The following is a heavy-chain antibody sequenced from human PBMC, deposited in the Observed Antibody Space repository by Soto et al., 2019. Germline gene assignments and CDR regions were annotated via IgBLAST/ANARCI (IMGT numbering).Heavy chain of an antibody. CDR3: ARGGIAVAGTAY. J-gene: IGHJ4*02. V-gene: IGHV4-59*08. CDR1: GGSISSYY. CDR2: IYYSGST. D-gene: IGHD6-19*01. Sequence: PSETLSLTCTVSGGSISSYYWSWIRQPPGKGLEWIGYIYYSGSTYYNPSLKSRVTISVDTSKNQFSLKLSSVTAADTAVYYCARGGIAVAGTAYWGQGTLVTVSS.